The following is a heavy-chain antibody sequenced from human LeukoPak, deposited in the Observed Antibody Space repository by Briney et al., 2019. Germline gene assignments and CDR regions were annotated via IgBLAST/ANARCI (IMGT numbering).Heavy chain of an antibody. J-gene: IGHJ4*02. CDR2: INHSGST. Sequence: SETLSLTCAVSGGSFSGYYWSWIRQPPGKGLEWIGEINHSGSTNYNPSLKSRVTISVDTCKNQFSLKLSSVTAADTAVYYCARGPYCSGGSCYLIYYFDYWGQGTLVTVSS. D-gene: IGHD2-15*01. V-gene: IGHV4-34*01. CDR1: GGSFSGYY. CDR3: ARGPYCSGGSCYLIYYFDY.